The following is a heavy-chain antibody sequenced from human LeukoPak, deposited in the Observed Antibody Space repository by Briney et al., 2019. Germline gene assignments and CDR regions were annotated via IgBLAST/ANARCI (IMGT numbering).Heavy chain of an antibody. CDR3: AGVDTAMPDAFDI. CDR1: GFTVSSTY. J-gene: IGHJ3*02. CDR2: IYSGGST. D-gene: IGHD5-18*01. Sequence: TGGSLRLSCAASGFTVSSTYMSWVRQAPGKGLEWVSVIYSGGSTFYADPVKGRFTISRDNSKNTLFLQMNSLRVDDTAVYYCAGVDTAMPDAFDIWGQGTTVTVSS. V-gene: IGHV3-66*01.